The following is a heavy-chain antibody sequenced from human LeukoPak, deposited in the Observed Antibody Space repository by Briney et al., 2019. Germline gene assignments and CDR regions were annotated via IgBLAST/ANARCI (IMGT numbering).Heavy chain of an antibody. V-gene: IGHV3-7*03. CDR3: AKDGGGYCNNSSC. CDR2: IKQDGSEK. Sequence: PGGSLRLSCAASGFTFSSYWMSWVRQAPGKGLEWVANIKQDGSEKYYVDSVKGRFTISRDNAKNSLYLQMNSLGAADTAVYYCAKDGGGYCNNSSCWGQGTLVTVSS. D-gene: IGHD2-2*01. CDR1: GFTFSSYW. J-gene: IGHJ4*02.